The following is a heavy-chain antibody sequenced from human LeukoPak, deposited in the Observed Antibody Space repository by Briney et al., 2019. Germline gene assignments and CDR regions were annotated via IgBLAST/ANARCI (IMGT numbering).Heavy chain of an antibody. Sequence: TSETLSLTCTVSGGSISSGSYYWSWIRQPAGKGLEWIGRIYTSGSTNYNPSLKSRVTISVDTSKNQFSLKLSSVTAADTAVYYCARVASGSYYNYYHYYMDVWGKGTTVTVSS. CDR2: IYTSGST. CDR3: ARVASGSYYNYYHYYMDV. V-gene: IGHV4-61*02. D-gene: IGHD1-26*01. J-gene: IGHJ6*03. CDR1: GGSISSGSYY.